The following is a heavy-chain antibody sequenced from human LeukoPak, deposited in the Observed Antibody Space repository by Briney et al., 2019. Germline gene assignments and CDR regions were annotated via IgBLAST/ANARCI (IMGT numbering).Heavy chain of an antibody. V-gene: IGHV1-18*01. CDR3: ARGIVGATALMDV. CDR1: GYTFSNYG. CDR2: ISAYNGNT. D-gene: IGHD1-26*01. J-gene: IGHJ6*02. Sequence: ASVKVSCKASGYTFSNYGISWVRQAPGQGLEWMGWISAYNGNTKYAQRFQGRVTMTTDTSTSTAHMELRSLISEDTAVYFCARGIVGATALMDVWGQGNTVTVSS.